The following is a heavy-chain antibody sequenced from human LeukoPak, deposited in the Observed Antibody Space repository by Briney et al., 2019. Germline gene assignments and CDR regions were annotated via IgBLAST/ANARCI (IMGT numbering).Heavy chain of an antibody. CDR2: INPHSGGT. J-gene: IGHJ3*02. CDR1: GYTFTGYY. D-gene: IGHD1-1*01. V-gene: IGHV1-2*02. Sequence: ASVEVSCKASGYTFTGYYMHWVRQAPGQGLEWMGWINPHSGGTNYAQKFQGRVTMTRDTSISTAYMELSRLRSDDTAVYYCATYNWNDHDAFDIWGQGTMVTVSS. CDR3: ATYNWNDHDAFDI.